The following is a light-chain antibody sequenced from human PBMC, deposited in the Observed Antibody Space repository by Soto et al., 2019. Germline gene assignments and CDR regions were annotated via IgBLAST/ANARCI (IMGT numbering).Light chain of an antibody. V-gene: IGKV3-15*01. Sequence: EIVMTQSPATLSVYPGERATLSCRASQSVSSNLAWYQQKPGQAPRLLIYGASTRATGIPARFSGSGSGTEFTLTISSLQSEDFAGYYRQQYNNWPEFTFGPGTKVDIK. CDR1: QSVSSN. J-gene: IGKJ3*01. CDR3: QQYNNWPEFT. CDR2: GAS.